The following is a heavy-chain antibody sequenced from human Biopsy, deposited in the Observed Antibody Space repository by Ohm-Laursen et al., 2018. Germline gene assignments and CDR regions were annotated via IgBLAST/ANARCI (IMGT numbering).Heavy chain of an antibody. J-gene: IGHJ3*02. CDR1: GGSFSGYY. D-gene: IGHD3-16*01. Sequence: GTLSLTCAVSGGSFSGYYWSWIRQTPGEGLEWIGEVSHSGSTNYNPSLKSRVTISVDTSKNQFSLNLSSVTAADTAVYYCARLTGDYIWGNWRINHDPFDIWDQGTSVTVSS. V-gene: IGHV4-34*01. CDR2: VSHSGST. CDR3: ARLTGDYIWGNWRINHDPFDI.